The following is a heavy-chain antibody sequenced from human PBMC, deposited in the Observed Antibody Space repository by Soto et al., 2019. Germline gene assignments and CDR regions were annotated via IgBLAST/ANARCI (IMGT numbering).Heavy chain of an antibody. Sequence: EVQLVESGGGLIQAGGSLRLSCEAFGVTVSTNYMSWVRQTPGKGLEWVSVFYSGGSTFYADSVKGRFTISRDNSRNTLYLQMRSLRAEDTAVYYCARGFPSMTYYGEYYFDYWGQGTLVTVSS. CDR1: GVTVSTNY. V-gene: IGHV3-53*01. CDR3: ARGFPSMTYYGEYYFDY. CDR2: FYSGGST. D-gene: IGHD3-10*01. J-gene: IGHJ4*02.